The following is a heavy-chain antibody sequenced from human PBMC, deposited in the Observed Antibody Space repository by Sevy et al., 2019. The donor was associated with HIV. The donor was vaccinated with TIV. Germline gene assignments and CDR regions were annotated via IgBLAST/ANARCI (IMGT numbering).Heavy chain of an antibody. CDR3: LKDPYSNTGYYGVDV. J-gene: IGHJ6*02. CDR1: GFIFSAYD. Sequence: GGSLRLSCAASGFIFSAYDMHWVRQAPGKGLEWVAVISYDGSKKYFADSMEGRFTISRDNVKNTFYLEMNSLRSEDTAIYHCLKDPYSNTGYYGVDVWGQGITVTVSS. V-gene: IGHV3-30*18. CDR2: ISYDGSKK. D-gene: IGHD6-13*01.